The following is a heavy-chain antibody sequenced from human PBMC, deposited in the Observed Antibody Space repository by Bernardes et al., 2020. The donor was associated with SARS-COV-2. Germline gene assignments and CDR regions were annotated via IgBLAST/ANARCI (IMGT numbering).Heavy chain of an antibody. CDR1: GYSISSGYY. CDR2: IIPGEKT. J-gene: IGHJ5*02. V-gene: IGHV4-38-2*01. CDR3: ARGGRGLRYFDWLPGGWFDP. Sequence: SETLSLTCAVSGYSISSGYYWGWIRQPPGKGLEWFGSIIPGEKTTYNPSLKSRSTISVDTSKNQFSLQLNSVTPEDTAVYYCARGGRGLRYFDWLPGGWFDPWGQGTLVTVSS. D-gene: IGHD3-9*01.